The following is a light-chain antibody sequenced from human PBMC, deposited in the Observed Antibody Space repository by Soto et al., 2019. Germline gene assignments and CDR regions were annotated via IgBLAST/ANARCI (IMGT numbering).Light chain of an antibody. CDR2: EVS. Sequence: QSALPQPPSVSGSPGQSVAISCTGTSNDVGSYNRVSWYQQAPGTAPKLMIYEVSNRPSGVPDRFSGSKSGNTASLTISGLQAEDEADYYCSSYTSSSTLVFGGGTKLTVL. CDR1: SNDVGSYNR. V-gene: IGLV2-18*02. CDR3: SSYTSSSTLV. J-gene: IGLJ2*01.